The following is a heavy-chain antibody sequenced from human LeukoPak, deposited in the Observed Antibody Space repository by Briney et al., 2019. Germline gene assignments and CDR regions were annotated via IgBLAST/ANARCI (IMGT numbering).Heavy chain of an antibody. J-gene: IGHJ3*02. Sequence: GGSLRLSCAASGFTFSSYSMNWVRQAPGKGLEWVSSISSGSSYIYYADSVKGRFTISRDNAKNSLYLQMNSLRAEDTAVYYCASQSGSYDDAFDIWGQGTMVTVSS. CDR3: ASQSGSYDDAFDI. V-gene: IGHV3-21*04. CDR1: GFTFSSYS. CDR2: ISSGSSYI. D-gene: IGHD1-26*01.